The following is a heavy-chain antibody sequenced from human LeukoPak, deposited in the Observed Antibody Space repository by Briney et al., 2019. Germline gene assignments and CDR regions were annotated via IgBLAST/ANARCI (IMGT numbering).Heavy chain of an antibody. CDR3: ARDGQWLVGGAFDI. D-gene: IGHD6-19*01. Sequence: ASGKVSCKVSGYTLTELSMHWVRQAPGKGLEWVGGVDLEDGETIYAQKFQGRVTMTEDTSTDTAYMELSSLRPEDKAVYYCARDGQWLVGGAFDIWGQGTMVTVYS. CDR2: VDLEDGET. CDR1: GYTLTELS. J-gene: IGHJ3*02. V-gene: IGHV1-24*01.